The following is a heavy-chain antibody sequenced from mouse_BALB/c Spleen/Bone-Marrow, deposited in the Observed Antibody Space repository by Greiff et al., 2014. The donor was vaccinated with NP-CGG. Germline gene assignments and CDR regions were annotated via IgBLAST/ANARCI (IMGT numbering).Heavy chain of an antibody. D-gene: IGHD2-4*01. CDR2: IYPGDGDT. CDR3: ARGDYETWFAY. CDR1: GYTFTSYW. J-gene: IGHJ3*01. V-gene: IGHV1-87*01. Sequence: QVQLKQSGAELARPGASVKLSCKASGYTFTSYWMQWVKQRPGQGLEGIGAIYPGDGDTRYTQKFKGKATLTADKSSSTAYMQLSSLASEDSAVYYCARGDYETWFAYWGQGTLVTVSA.